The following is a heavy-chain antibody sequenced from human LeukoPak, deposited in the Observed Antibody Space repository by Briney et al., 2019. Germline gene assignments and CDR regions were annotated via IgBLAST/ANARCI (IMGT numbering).Heavy chain of an antibody. Sequence: GGSLRLSCAASGFTFSRYSMNWVRQAPGKGLEWVSSISDDGKYIYYADSVKGRFSISRDNAKSSLYLQMNSLRAEDTAVYYCARDSSSWYYDAFDIWGQGTMVTVSS. CDR2: ISDDGKYI. V-gene: IGHV3-21*01. CDR1: GFTFSRYS. D-gene: IGHD6-13*01. J-gene: IGHJ3*02. CDR3: ARDSSSWYYDAFDI.